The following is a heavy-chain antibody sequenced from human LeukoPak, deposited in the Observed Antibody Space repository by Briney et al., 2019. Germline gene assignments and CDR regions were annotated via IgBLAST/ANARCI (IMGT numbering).Heavy chain of an antibody. CDR1: GGTFSSYA. J-gene: IGHJ4*02. D-gene: IGHD3-22*01. V-gene: IGHV1-69*13. CDR3: ARSGDSSGYYYGERY. CDR2: IISILGTT. Sequence: SVKVSCKASGGTFSSYAISWVRQAPGQGLEWMGGIISILGTTKYAQKSQGRVTITADESTSTAYMELSSLRSEDTAVYYCARSGDSSGYYYGERYWGQGTLVTVSS.